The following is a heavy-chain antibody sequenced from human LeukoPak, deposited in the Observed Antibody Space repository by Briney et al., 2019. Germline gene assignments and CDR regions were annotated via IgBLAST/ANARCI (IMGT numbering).Heavy chain of an antibody. CDR1: GGSFSGYY. D-gene: IGHD5-24*01. Sequence: SETLSLTCAVYGGSFSGYYWSWIRQPPGKGLEWIGEINHSGSTNYNPSLKSRVTISVDTSKNQFSLKLSSVTAADTAVYYCATEMGIETYWGQGTLVTVSS. CDR2: INHSGST. J-gene: IGHJ4*02. V-gene: IGHV4-34*01. CDR3: ATEMGIETY.